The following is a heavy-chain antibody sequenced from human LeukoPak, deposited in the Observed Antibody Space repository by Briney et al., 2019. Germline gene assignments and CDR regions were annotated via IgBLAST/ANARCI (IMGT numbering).Heavy chain of an antibody. CDR1: GFTFSSYS. CDR2: ISSSSYI. D-gene: IGHD2-15*01. Sequence: GGSLRLSCAASGFTFSSYSMNWGRQAPGKGLGWVSSISSSSYIYYADSVKGRFTISRDNAKNSLYLQMNSLRAEDTAVYYCARDPEVVVAATGGWGQGTLVTVSS. CDR3: ARDPEVVVAATGG. V-gene: IGHV3-21*01. J-gene: IGHJ4*02.